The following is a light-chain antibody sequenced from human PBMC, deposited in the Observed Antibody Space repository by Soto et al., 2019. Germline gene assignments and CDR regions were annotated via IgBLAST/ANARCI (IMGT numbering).Light chain of an antibody. CDR3: QQYKSYWT. CDR1: QSISEW. Sequence: DIQMTQSPSTLSASVGDRVIITCRASQSISEWLAWYQQKPGKAPKLLIYKASSLESGVPSRFSGSGSGTEFTLTISSLQPDDFATYYCQQYKSYWTFSQGTKVDIK. V-gene: IGKV1-5*03. CDR2: KAS. J-gene: IGKJ1*01.